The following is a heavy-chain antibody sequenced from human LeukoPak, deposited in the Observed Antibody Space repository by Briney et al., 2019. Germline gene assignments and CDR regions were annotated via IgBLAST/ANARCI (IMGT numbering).Heavy chain of an antibody. V-gene: IGHV4-39*07. J-gene: IGHJ3*01. D-gene: IGHD6-13*01. CDR2: IYHSGSA. CDR3: ARDVYSSSYYFALDV. Sequence: SETLSLTCIVSGASLSSGSYYWGRIRQPPGKGLEYIGSIYHSGSAFYNPSLTSRVTISVDTSRNQFSLEVNSVTAADTAVYYCARDVYSSSYYFALDVWGQGTVVTVSS. CDR1: GASLSSGSYY.